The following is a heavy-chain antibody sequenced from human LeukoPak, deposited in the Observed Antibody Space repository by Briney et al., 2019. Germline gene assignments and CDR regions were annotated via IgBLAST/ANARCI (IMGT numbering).Heavy chain of an antibody. D-gene: IGHD6-19*01. J-gene: IGHJ4*02. V-gene: IGHV3-21*01. CDR3: ARELVAVSDTVGDF. CDR2: ISSSSNYI. Sequence: GGSLRLSCAASGFTFSIYSMNWVRQAPGKGLEWVSSISSSSNYINHADSVKGRFTISRDNAKNSLYLQMNSLRAEDTAVYYCARELVAVSDTVGDFWGQGTLVTVSS. CDR1: GFTFSIYS.